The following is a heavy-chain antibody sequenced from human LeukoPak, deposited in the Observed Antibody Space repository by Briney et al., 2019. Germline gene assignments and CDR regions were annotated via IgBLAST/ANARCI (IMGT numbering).Heavy chain of an antibody. CDR2: INAGNGNT. Sequence: ASGKVSCKASGYTFTSYAMHWVRQAPGQRLEWMGWINAGNGNTKYSQKFQGRVTITRDTSASTAYMELSSLRSEDTAVYYCARDLLNYYGSGSPIGQVDPWGQGTLVTVSS. CDR3: ARDLLNYYGSGSPIGQVDP. CDR1: GYTFTSYA. J-gene: IGHJ5*02. D-gene: IGHD3-10*01. V-gene: IGHV1-3*01.